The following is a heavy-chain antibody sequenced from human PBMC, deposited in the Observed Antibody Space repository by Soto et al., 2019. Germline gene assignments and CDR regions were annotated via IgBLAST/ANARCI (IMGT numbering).Heavy chain of an antibody. CDR3: ARDRGYYDSSGYSEVFDY. CDR2: IIPIFGTA. V-gene: IGHV1-69*01. J-gene: IGHJ4*02. Sequence: QVQLVQSGAEVKKPGSSVKVSCKASGGTFSSYAISWVRQAPGQGLEWMGGIIPIFGTANYAQKFQGRVTITADESTSTAYMELSSLRSEDTAMYYCARDRGYYDSSGYSEVFDYWGQGTLVTVSS. D-gene: IGHD3-22*01. CDR1: GGTFSSYA.